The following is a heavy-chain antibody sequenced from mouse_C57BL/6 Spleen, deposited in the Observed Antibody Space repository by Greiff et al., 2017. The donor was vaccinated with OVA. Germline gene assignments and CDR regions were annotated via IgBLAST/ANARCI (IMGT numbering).Heavy chain of an antibody. CDR3: ARGGYGSSLGYFDV. D-gene: IGHD1-1*01. Sequence: EVKLQESGPVLVKPGASVKMSCKASGYTFTDYYMNWVKQSHGKSLEWIGVINPYNGGTSYNQKFKGKATWTVDKSSSTAYTELNSLTSEDSAVYYCARGGYGSSLGYFDVWGTGTTVTVSS. CDR2: INPYNGGT. J-gene: IGHJ1*03. CDR1: GYTFTDYY. V-gene: IGHV1-19*01.